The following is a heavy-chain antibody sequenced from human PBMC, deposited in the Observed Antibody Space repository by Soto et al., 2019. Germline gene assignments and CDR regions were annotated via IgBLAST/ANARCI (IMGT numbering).Heavy chain of an antibody. V-gene: IGHV4-59*01. D-gene: IGHD1-26*01. J-gene: IGHJ4*03. Sequence: WSGVWQPPGKGLEWIANIHYSGTTNYNPSLASRVTLSVDTSKNQFSLKVSSVTAADGAVYFCARYYSYAMDEWGRGTLVTVSS. CDR2: IHYSGTT. CDR3: ARYYSYAMDE.